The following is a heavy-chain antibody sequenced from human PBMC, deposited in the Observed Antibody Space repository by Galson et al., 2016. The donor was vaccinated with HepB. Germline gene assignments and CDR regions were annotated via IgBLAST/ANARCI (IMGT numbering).Heavy chain of an antibody. V-gene: IGHV3-23*01. CDR3: AKFDGATLSMTDGMDV. D-gene: IGHD5-12*01. Sequence: SLRLSCAASGFTFSDYAMSWVRQAPGRGLEWVSGISYSGGSTKYADSVKGRFTISRVNSKNTLYLQMNSLRAEDTAVYYCAKFDGATLSMTDGMDVWGQGTTVTVSS. CDR2: ISYSGGST. J-gene: IGHJ6*02. CDR1: GFTFSDYA.